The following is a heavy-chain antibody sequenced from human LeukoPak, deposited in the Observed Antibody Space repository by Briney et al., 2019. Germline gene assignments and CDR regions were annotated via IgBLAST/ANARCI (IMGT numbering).Heavy chain of an antibody. CDR3: ARAPRSRAPLDY. CDR1: GYTFTSYY. Sequence: ASVKVSCKASGYTFTSYYMHWVRQAPGQGLEWMGIINPSGGSTNYAQKFQGRVTLTRDTSTSTVYMELSSLRYEDTAVYYCARAPRSRAPLDYWGQGTRVTVSS. V-gene: IGHV1-46*01. CDR2: INPSGGST. J-gene: IGHJ4*02. D-gene: IGHD6-13*01.